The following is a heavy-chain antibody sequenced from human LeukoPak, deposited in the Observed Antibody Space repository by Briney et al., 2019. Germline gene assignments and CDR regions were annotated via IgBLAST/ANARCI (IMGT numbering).Heavy chain of an antibody. J-gene: IGHJ4*02. CDR2: IYNGGGT. Sequence: GGSLRLSRAASGFTASTNYMSWVRQAPGKGLEWVSVIYNGGGTYYADSVKGRFTISRDNSKNTLYLQMNSLRAEDTAVYYCARDLYSGSYLGQGTLVTVSS. V-gene: IGHV3-66*01. CDR1: GFTASTNY. CDR3: ARDLYSGSY. D-gene: IGHD1-26*01.